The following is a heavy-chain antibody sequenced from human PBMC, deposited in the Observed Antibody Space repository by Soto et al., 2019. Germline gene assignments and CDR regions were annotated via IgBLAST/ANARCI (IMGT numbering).Heavy chain of an antibody. CDR1: GVSLSNDVYY. J-gene: IGHJ4*02. V-gene: IGHV4-31*03. Sequence: SETLSLTCTVSGVSLSNDVYYWTWIRQYPGKGLEWVGYIYYTGSTYYNPSLTSRVMMSVDTSKNQFSLKLSSVTAADTAVYYCARQEYGDYVFLDYWGQGTLVTVSS. CDR3: ARQEYGDYVFLDY. CDR2: IYYTGST. D-gene: IGHD4-17*01.